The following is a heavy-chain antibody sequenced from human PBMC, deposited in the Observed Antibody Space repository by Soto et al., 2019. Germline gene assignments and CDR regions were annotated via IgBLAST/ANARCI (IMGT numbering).Heavy chain of an antibody. J-gene: IGHJ6*02. D-gene: IGHD2-2*01. CDR1: GGTFSSYA. Sequence: SVKVSCKASGGTFSSYAISWVRRAPGQGLEWRGGIIPIFGTANYAQKFQGRVTITADESTSTAYMELSSLRSEDTAVYYCASLGDIVVVPAAMPNYYYGMDVWGQGTTVTVSS. V-gene: IGHV1-69*13. CDR2: IIPIFGTA. CDR3: ASLGDIVVVPAAMPNYYYGMDV.